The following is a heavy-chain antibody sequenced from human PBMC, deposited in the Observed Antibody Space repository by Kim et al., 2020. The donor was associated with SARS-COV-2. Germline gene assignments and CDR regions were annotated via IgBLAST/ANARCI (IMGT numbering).Heavy chain of an antibody. CDR3: ARVQSLSGSYFLGWFDP. V-gene: IGHV4-34*01. CDR2: INHSGST. J-gene: IGHJ5*02. CDR1: GGSFSGYY. D-gene: IGHD1-26*01. Sequence: SETLSLTCAVYGGSFSGYYWSWIRQPPGKGLEWIGEINHSGSTNYNPSLKSRVTISVDTSKNQFSLKLSSVTAADTAVYYCARVQSLSGSYFLGWFDPGAREPWSPSPQ.